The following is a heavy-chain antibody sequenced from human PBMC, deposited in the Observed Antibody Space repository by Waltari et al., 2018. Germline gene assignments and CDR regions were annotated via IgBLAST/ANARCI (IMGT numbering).Heavy chain of an antibody. CDR2: IVVGSGNT. D-gene: IGHD3-3*01. Sequence: QMQLVQSGPEVKKPGTSVKVSCKASGFTFTSSAMQWVRQARGQRLGWQGWIVVGSGNTNYAQKFQERVTITRDMSTSTAYMELSSLRSEDTAVYYCAAALKAITRLEWLLPDYYYYGMDVWGQGTTVTVSS. J-gene: IGHJ6*02. V-gene: IGHV1-58*02. CDR1: GFTFTSSA. CDR3: AAALKAITRLEWLLPDYYYYGMDV.